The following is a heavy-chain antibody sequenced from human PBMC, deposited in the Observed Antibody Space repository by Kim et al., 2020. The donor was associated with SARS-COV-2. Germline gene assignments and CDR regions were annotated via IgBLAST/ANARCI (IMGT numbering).Heavy chain of an antibody. D-gene: IGHD2-2*01. CDR3: ARDLGYCSSTSCYRAFDN. Sequence: GGSLRLSCAASGFTFSSYSMNWVRQAPGKGLEWVSSISSSSSYIYYADSVKGRFTISRDNAKNSLYLQMNSLRAEDTAVYYCARDLGYCSSTSCYRAFDNWGQGTMVTVSS. CDR2: ISSSSSYI. J-gene: IGHJ3*02. V-gene: IGHV3-21*01. CDR1: GFTFSSYS.